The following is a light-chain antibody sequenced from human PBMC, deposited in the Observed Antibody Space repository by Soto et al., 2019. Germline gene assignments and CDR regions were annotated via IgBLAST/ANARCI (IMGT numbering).Light chain of an antibody. CDR1: SSDVGAYNY. CDR3: SSYTSSGSWV. Sequence: QSVLTQPASVSGSPGQSITISCTGTSSDVGAYNYVSWYQQHPGKAPKLMIYEVTDRPSGVSNRFSGSKSGHTASLTISGLQAEDEAYFYCSSYTSSGSWVFGGGTKLTVL. J-gene: IGLJ3*02. V-gene: IGLV2-14*01. CDR2: EVT.